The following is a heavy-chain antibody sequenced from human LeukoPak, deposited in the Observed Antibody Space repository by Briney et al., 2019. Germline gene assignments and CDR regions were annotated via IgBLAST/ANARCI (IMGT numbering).Heavy chain of an antibody. V-gene: IGHV3-33*06. D-gene: IGHD3-3*01. CDR2: IWYDGSNK. J-gene: IGHJ6*03. Sequence: GGSLRLSCAASGFTFSSYGMHWVRQAPGKGLEWVAVIWYDGSNKYYADSVKGRFTISRGNSKNTLYLQMNSLRAEDTAVYYCAKGGDTYDFWSGYYTGRHYYYMDVWGKGTTVTVSS. CDR1: GFTFSSYG. CDR3: AKGGDTYDFWSGYYTGRHYYYMDV.